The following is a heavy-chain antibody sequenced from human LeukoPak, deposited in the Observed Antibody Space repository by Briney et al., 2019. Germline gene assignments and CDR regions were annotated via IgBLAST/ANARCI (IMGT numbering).Heavy chain of an antibody. Sequence: PGGSLRLSCAASGFTFSSYSMNWVRQAPGKGLEWVSSISSSSSYIYYADSLKGRFTISRDNAKNSLYLQMNSLRAEDTAVYYCARDLETAMVTGYFDYWGQGTLVTVSS. CDR3: ARDLETAMVTGYFDY. CDR2: ISSSSSYI. J-gene: IGHJ4*02. CDR1: GFTFSSYS. V-gene: IGHV3-21*01. D-gene: IGHD5-18*01.